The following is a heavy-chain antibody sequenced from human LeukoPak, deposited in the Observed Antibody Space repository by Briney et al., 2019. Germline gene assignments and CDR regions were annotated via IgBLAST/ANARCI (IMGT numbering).Heavy chain of an antibody. J-gene: IGHJ5*02. V-gene: IGHV4-31*03. D-gene: IGHD3-22*01. CDR2: IYYSGST. CDR1: GGSISSGGYY. CDR3: ARDRRGYYDSSGYYWFDP. Sequence: PSETLSLTCTVSGGSISSGGYYWSWIRQHPGKGLEWIGYIYYSGSTYYNPSLKSRVTISVDTSKNQFSLKLSSVTAADTAVYYCARDRRGYYDSSGYYWFDPWGQGTLVTASS.